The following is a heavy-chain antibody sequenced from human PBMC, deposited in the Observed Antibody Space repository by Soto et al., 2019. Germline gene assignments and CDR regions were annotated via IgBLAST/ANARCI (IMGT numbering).Heavy chain of an antibody. J-gene: IGHJ6*02. CDR2: INHRGSS. CDR1: GGSLSGYY. Sequence: PSETLSLTCAVNGGSLSGYYWSWIRQSPGKGLEWIGEINHRGSSDYNPSLKSRVTISIDASKNHVTLELTSVTAADTAVYYCERSDNRNSLYGVDVWGQGTAVTVSS. D-gene: IGHD1-7*01. CDR3: ERSDNRNSLYGVDV. V-gene: IGHV4-34*01.